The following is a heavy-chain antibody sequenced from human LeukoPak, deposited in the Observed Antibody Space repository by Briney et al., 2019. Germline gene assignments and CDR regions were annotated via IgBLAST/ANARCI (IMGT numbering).Heavy chain of an antibody. Sequence: SETLSLTCTVSGGSISSSSYYWGWIRQPPGKGLEWIGSIYYSGSTYYNPSLKSRVTIPVDTSKNQFSLKLSSVTAADTAVYYCARVAAAGQFDYWGQGTLVTVSS. V-gene: IGHV4-39*07. J-gene: IGHJ4*02. CDR1: GGSISSSSYY. D-gene: IGHD6-13*01. CDR3: ARVAAAGQFDY. CDR2: IYYSGST.